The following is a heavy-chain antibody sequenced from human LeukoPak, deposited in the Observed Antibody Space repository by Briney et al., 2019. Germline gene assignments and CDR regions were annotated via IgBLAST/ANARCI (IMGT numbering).Heavy chain of an antibody. CDR2: ISYDGRNK. J-gene: IGHJ4*02. CDR3: ARVGISPYYFDY. V-gene: IGHV3-30*03. CDR1: GFTFSSYG. Sequence: GGSLRLSCAASGFTFSSYGMHWVRQVSGKGLEWVAVISYDGRNKHYVDSVKGRFIISRDNSKNTLYLQMNSLRAEDTAVYYCARVGISPYYFDYWGQGTLVTVSS. D-gene: IGHD2-21*01.